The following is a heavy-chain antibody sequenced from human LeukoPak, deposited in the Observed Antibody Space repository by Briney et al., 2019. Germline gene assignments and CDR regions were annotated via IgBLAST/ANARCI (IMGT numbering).Heavy chain of an antibody. Sequence: PSETLSLTCTVSGGSITSYYWSWIRQPPGKGLEWIGYIYYSGSTNYNPSLKSRVTISVDTSKNQISLKLRSVTAADTAVYYCARHVGYGNNWFDPWGQGTLVTVSS. CDR2: IYYSGST. V-gene: IGHV4-59*08. D-gene: IGHD5-18*01. CDR3: ARHVGYGNNWFDP. CDR1: GGSITSYY. J-gene: IGHJ5*02.